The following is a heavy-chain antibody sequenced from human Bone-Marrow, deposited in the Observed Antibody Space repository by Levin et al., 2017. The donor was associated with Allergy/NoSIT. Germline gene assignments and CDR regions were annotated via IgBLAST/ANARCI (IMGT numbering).Heavy chain of an antibody. J-gene: IGHJ4*02. V-gene: IGHV3-30*04. CDR3: VRLDRGVLPFDF. Sequence: GGSLRLSCTGSGFNFNTYAMHWVRQAPGKGPEWLALSSFDGSDQQYADSVKGRFTISRDNSKDRLFLQMNNVTRDDRALYYCVRLDRGVLPFDFWGRGTLVTVSS. CDR2: SSFDGSDQ. D-gene: IGHD3-16*01. CDR1: GFNFNTYA.